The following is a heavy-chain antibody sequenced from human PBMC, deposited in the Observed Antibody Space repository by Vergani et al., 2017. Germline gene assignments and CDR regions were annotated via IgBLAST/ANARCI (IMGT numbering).Heavy chain of an antibody. V-gene: IGHV5-51*01. CDR1: EYSFGNYW. Sequence: EVELVQSGPEMRKPGESLKISCKGSEYSFGNYWNGWVRQMPGKGLEWMGIIYHADSDTRYSPSFQGPVTISADQSISTAFLQWDSLKASDTALYYCARHTTYTDSWGQGTLVTVSS. D-gene: IGHD1-1*01. J-gene: IGHJ4*02. CDR3: ARHTTYTDS. CDR2: IYHADSDT.